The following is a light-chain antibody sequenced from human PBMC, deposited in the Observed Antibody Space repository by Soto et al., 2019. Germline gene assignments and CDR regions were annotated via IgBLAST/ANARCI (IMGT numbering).Light chain of an antibody. V-gene: IGKV1-5*01. J-gene: IGKJ1*01. CDR2: DAS. CDR1: QGISSW. CDR3: QQYNSYSPA. Sequence: DIQMIQSPSSVSASVGYRVTMTCRASQGISSWLAWYQQRPGKAPKLLIYDASSLQSGVPSRFSGSGSGTEFTLTISSLQPDDFATYYCQQYNSYSPAFGQGTKVDIK.